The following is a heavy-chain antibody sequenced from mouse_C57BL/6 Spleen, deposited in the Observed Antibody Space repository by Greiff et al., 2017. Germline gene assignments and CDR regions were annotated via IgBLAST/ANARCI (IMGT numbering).Heavy chain of an antibody. V-gene: IGHV1-18*01. J-gene: IGHJ3*01. CDR1: GYTFTDYN. CDR2: INPNNGGT. Sequence: VQLQQSGPELVKPGASVKIPCKASGYTFTDYNIDWVKQSHGKSLEWIGDINPNNGGTNYNQKFKGKATLTVDKSSSTAYMDLRSLTSEDTAVYYCARSRSSSWFAYWGQGTLVTVSA. CDR3: ARSRSSSWFAY. D-gene: IGHD1-1*01.